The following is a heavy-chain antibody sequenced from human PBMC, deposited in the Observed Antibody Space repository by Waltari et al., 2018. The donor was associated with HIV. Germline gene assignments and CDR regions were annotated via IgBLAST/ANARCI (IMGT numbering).Heavy chain of an antibody. J-gene: IGHJ4*02. CDR3: ARGDEGNTNLDS. CDR1: RYIFTGYY. Sequence: QLHLVQSGAGVKKPGASVKVPCAAPRYIFTGYYMPWVRQGPGQGLGWVGWMNRTSGGRYFAQRMHGRVTTTRDTTRETSSTAGYMELSRLTSDYRAVYYCARGDEGNTNLDSWGQGTRGTAAS. V-gene: IGHV1-2*02. CDR2: MNRTSGGR. D-gene: IGHD1-1*01.